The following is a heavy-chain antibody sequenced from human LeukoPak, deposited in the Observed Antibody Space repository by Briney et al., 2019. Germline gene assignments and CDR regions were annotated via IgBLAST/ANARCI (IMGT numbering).Heavy chain of an antibody. V-gene: IGHV4-59*12. CDR3: ARDRGYYGSGSYYNNWFDP. D-gene: IGHD3-10*01. CDR1: GGSISSYY. CDR2: IYYSGRT. Sequence: SETLSLTCTVSGGSISSYYWSWIRQPPGKALEWIAYIYYSGRTNYNPSLKSRVTMSVDTSKNQFSLKLSSVTAADTAVYYCARDRGYYGSGSYYNNWFDPWGQGTLVTVSS. J-gene: IGHJ5*02.